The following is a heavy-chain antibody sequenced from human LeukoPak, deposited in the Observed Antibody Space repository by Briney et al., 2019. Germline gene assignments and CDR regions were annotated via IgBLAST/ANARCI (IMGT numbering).Heavy chain of an antibody. J-gene: IGHJ4*02. D-gene: IGHD5-18*01. Sequence: PGGSLRLSCAASGFTFSTYEMNWVRQAPGKGLEWVSYISSSGNTIYYADSVKGRFTISRDNAKNSLYLQMNSLRAEDTALYFCARGTTYTYGYLDYWGQGTLVTVSS. CDR3: ARGTTYTYGYLDY. CDR2: ISSSGNTI. CDR1: GFTFSTYE. V-gene: IGHV3-48*03.